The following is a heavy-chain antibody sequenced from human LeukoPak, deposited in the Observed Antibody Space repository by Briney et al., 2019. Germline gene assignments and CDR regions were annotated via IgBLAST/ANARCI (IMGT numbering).Heavy chain of an antibody. V-gene: IGHV4-4*02. CDR1: GGSIRSSDW. Sequence: SETLSLTCAVSGGSIRSSDWWSWLRQPPGKGLEWIGEAYHAGSPNYNASLRSRVTISIDMSRNQLSLKMTSVTAADTAVYYCARGLVDTGRSRFDYWGQGTLVTVSS. D-gene: IGHD5-12*01. CDR3: ARGLVDTGRSRFDY. J-gene: IGHJ4*02. CDR2: AYHAGSP.